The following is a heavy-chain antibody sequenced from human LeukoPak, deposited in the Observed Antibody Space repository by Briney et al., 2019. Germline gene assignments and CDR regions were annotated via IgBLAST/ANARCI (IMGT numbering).Heavy chain of an antibody. D-gene: IGHD4-11*01. CDR3: ASALNSNYGPLTG. J-gene: IGHJ4*02. CDR1: GFTVSSNY. Sequence: GGSLRLSCAASGFTVSSNYMSWVRQAPGKGLEWVSVIYSGGSTYYTDSVKGRFTISRDNSKNTLYLQMNSLGAEDTAVYYCASALNSNYGPLTGWGQGTLVTVSS. V-gene: IGHV3-66*02. CDR2: IYSGGST.